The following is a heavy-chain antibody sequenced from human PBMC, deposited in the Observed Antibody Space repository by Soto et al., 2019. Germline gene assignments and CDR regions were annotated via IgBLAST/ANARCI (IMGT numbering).Heavy chain of an antibody. D-gene: IGHD3-16*02. CDR2: FDPEDADT. CDR1: GYSLSELS. Sequence: ASVKVSCKVSGYSLSELSMHWVRQAPGKGLEGVGGFDPEDADTIYAQRFQGRVTMTEDTSTDTAYMELSSLRSEDTAVYFCATGHLRWLHYFDSWGQGTLVTVSS. CDR3: ATGHLRWLHYFDS. V-gene: IGHV1-24*01. J-gene: IGHJ4*02.